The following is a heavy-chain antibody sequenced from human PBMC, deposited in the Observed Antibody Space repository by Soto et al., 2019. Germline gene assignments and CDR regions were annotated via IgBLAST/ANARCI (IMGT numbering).Heavy chain of an antibody. CDR2: IWYDGRNK. J-gene: IGHJ5*02. Sequence: LRLSCAASDFIFSNYGMHWVRQAPGKGLEWVAVIWYDGRNKYYADSVKGRFTISRDNSKNTLYLQMNSLRAEDTGVYYCARGVVVVAAIVSDWFDPWGQGTLVTVSS. CDR3: ARGVVVVAAIVSDWFDP. V-gene: IGHV3-33*01. CDR1: DFIFSNYG. D-gene: IGHD2-15*01.